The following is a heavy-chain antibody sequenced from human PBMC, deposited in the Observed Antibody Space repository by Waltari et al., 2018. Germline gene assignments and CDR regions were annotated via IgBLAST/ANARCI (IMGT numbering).Heavy chain of an antibody. CDR3: ARTTGARHDAFDI. CDR2: IYTSGRT. CDR1: DDSIANFY. V-gene: IGHV4-4*07. D-gene: IGHD1-1*01. J-gene: IGHJ3*02. Sequence: QVQLQESGRRLVKTSETLSLTCSFSDDSIANFYWSWIRQTAGKGLEWLGHIYTSGRTDYNPSLRGRVSMSIDNSRNQFSLNLISVTTADTAIYYCARTTGARHDAFDIWGQGTLVTVSS.